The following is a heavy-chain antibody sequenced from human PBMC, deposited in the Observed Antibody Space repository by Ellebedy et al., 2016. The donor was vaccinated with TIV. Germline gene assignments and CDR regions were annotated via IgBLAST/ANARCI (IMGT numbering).Heavy chain of an antibody. CDR2: INHSGST. CDR1: GGSFSGYC. D-gene: IGHD3-3*01. CDR3: ASTDHLESYYFDY. V-gene: IGHV4-34*01. Sequence: MPSETLSLTCAVYGGSFSGYCWSWIRQPPGKGLEWIGEINHSGSTNYNPSLKSRVIISVDTSKNQFSLKLSSVTAADTAVYYCASTDHLESYYFDYWGQGTLVTVSS. J-gene: IGHJ4*02.